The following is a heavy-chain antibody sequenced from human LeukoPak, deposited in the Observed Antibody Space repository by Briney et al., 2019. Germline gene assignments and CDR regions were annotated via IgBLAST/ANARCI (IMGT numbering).Heavy chain of an antibody. CDR3: ARVSWNDYYGMDV. CDR2: IWHDGSNK. CDR1: GFTFSSYG. J-gene: IGHJ6*02. Sequence: PGRSLRLSCAASGFTFSSYGMHWVRQAPGKGLEWVAVIWHDGSNKYYADSVKGRFTISRDNSKNTLYLQMNSLRAEDTAVYYCARVSWNDYYGMDVWGQGTTVTVSS. D-gene: IGHD1-1*01. V-gene: IGHV3-33*01.